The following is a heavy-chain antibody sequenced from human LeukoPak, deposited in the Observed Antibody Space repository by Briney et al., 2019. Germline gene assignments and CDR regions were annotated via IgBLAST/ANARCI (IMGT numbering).Heavy chain of an antibody. V-gene: IGHV1-46*01. CDR2: INPGGDNT. D-gene: IGHD5-24*01. J-gene: IGHJ3*02. CDR1: GYTFTNYC. Sequence: ASVKVSCKASGYTFTNYCIHWVRQAPGQGLEWMGLINPGGDNTDYAQNFQGRVTMTRGTSTSTVYMGLSSLRSEDTAVYYCARIRDGYNDAYDIWGQGTMVTVSS. CDR3: ARIRDGYNDAYDI.